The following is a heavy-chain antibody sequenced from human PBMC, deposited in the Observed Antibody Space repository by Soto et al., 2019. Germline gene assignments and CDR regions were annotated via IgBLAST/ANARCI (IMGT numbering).Heavy chain of an antibody. J-gene: IGHJ4*02. CDR1: GGSVSSGSYY. CDR3: ARQPTSRGSYRYTVPDY. Sequence: SETLSLTCTVSGGSVSSGSYYWSWIRQPPGKGLEWIGYIYYSGSTNYNPSLKSRVTISVDTSKNQFSLKLSSVTAADTAVYYCARQPTSRGSYRYTVPDYSGQGTLDIVSS. V-gene: IGHV4-61*01. CDR2: IYYSGST. D-gene: IGHD3-16*02.